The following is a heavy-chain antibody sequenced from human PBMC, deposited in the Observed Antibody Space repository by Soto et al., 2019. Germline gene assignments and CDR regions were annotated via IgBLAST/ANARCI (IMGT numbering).Heavy chain of an antibody. CDR1: GVTFSSYA. D-gene: IGHD3-22*01. V-gene: IGHV1-69*06. CDR3: AIPSHYYDSSGYYNNWFDP. J-gene: IGHJ5*02. CDR2: IIPIFGTA. Sequence: SVKVSCKASGVTFSSYAISWVRQAPVQGLEWMGGIIPIFGTANYAQKFQGRVTITADKSTSTAYMELSSLRSEDTAVYYCAIPSHYYDSSGYYNNWFDPWGQGALVTVSS.